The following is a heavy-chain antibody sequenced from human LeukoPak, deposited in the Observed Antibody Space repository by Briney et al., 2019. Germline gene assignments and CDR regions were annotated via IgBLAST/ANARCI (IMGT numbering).Heavy chain of an antibody. CDR2: ISWDGGST. CDR1: GFTFDDYA. J-gene: IGHJ6*04. Sequence: GESLRLSCAASGFTFDDYAMHWVRQAPGKGLEWVSLISWDGGSTYYADSVKGRFTISRDNSKNSLYLQMNSLRAEDTALYYCAKDILGSYQSYGMDVWGKGTTVTVSS. V-gene: IGHV3-43D*04. CDR3: AKDILGSYQSYGMDV. D-gene: IGHD2-15*01.